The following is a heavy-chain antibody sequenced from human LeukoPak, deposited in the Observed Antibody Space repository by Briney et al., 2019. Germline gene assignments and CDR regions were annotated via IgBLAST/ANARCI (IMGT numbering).Heavy chain of an antibody. CDR3: ARRTVYCSSTSCSN. CDR2: ISSSSSTI. Sequence: GGSLRLSCAASGFTFSSYAMSWVRQAPGKGLEWVSYISSSSSTIYYADSVKGRFTISRDNAKNSLYLQMNSLRAEDTAVYYCARRTVYCSSTSCSNWGQGTLVTVSS. V-gene: IGHV3-48*01. D-gene: IGHD2-2*01. J-gene: IGHJ4*02. CDR1: GFTFSSYA.